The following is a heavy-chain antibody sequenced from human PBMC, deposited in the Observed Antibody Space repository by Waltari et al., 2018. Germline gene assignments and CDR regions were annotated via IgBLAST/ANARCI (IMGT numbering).Heavy chain of an antibody. CDR3: ARDYQLRGGVLGY. CDR2: MNPNSGNT. CDR1: GYNFTSYY. V-gene: IGHV1-8*03. J-gene: IGHJ4*02. Sequence: QVQLVQSGAEVKKPGASVKVSCKASGYNFTSYYINWVRRATGQGLEWMGWMNPNSGNTGYAQKFQGRVTITRNTSISTAYMELSSLRSEDTAVYYCARDYQLRGGVLGYWGQGTLVTVSS. D-gene: IGHD2-2*01.